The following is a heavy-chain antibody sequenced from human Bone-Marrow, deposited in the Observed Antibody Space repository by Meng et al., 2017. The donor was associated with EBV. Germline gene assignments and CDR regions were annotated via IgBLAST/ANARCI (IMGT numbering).Heavy chain of an antibody. CDR2: IIPMFGTR. CDR1: ADTFSYA. Sequence: QGQLVQSGPEVKKPGSSVRVSCKTSADTFSYAFTWVRQAPGQGLEWMGGIIPMFGTRRYTEKFQGRLTMAADEFSGSVYMELRGLTSEDTAVYFCAGGGDILTGLDFWGQGMLVTVSS. D-gene: IGHD3-9*01. V-gene: IGHV1-69*01. CDR3: AGGGDILTGLDF. J-gene: IGHJ1*01.